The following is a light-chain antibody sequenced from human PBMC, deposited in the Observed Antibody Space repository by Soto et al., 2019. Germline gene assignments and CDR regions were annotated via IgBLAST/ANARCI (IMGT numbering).Light chain of an antibody. Sequence: QSALTQPPSASGSPGQSVTISCTGTSSDVGGYNYVSWYQQYPGKAPKIMIYEVSERPSGVPVRFSGSKSGNTASLTVSGRQAEDEADYYCSSYAGTNNLVFGGGTKVTVL. CDR1: SSDVGGYNY. V-gene: IGLV2-8*01. CDR2: EVS. CDR3: SSYAGTNNLV. J-gene: IGLJ3*02.